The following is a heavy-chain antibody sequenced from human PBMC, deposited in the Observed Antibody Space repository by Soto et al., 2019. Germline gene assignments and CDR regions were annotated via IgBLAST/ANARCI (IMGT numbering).Heavy chain of an antibody. Sequence: QVQLQESGPGLVKPSETLSLTCTVSGGSISSYYWSWIRQPPGKGLEWIGDIYYSGSTNYNPSLKRRFTISVDTSKNQFSLKLSSVTAADTAVYYCARSTVTDGGYYFDYWGQGTLVTVSS. J-gene: IGHJ4*02. CDR1: GGSISSYY. CDR3: ARSTVTDGGYYFDY. CDR2: IYYSGST. D-gene: IGHD4-17*01. V-gene: IGHV4-59*08.